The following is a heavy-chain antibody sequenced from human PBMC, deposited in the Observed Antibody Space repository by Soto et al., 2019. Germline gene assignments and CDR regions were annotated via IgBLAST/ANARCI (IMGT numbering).Heavy chain of an antibody. V-gene: IGHV3-30*18. CDR1: GFTFSAYG. Sequence: QVQLVESGGGVVQPGRSLRLSCAASGFTFSAYGMHWVRQAPGKGLEWVAVVSYDGTNKDYADSVKGRFTISRDNSKNTLYLQMNSLRAEDTALYYCAKHYYDSSGYYTEYFDYWGQGTLVTVSS. CDR2: VSYDGTNK. CDR3: AKHYYDSSGYYTEYFDY. D-gene: IGHD3-22*01. J-gene: IGHJ4*02.